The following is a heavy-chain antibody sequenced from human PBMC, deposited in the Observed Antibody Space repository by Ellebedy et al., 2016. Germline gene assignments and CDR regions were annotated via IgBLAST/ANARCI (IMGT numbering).Heavy chain of an antibody. Sequence: GESLKISCAASGFTFSSYGMHWVRQAPGKGLEWVAVIWYDGSNKYYADSVKGRFTISRDNSKNTLYLQMNSLRAEDTAVYYCAKDGSRLRPTYFDYWGQGTLVTVSS. J-gene: IGHJ4*02. D-gene: IGHD5-12*01. CDR3: AKDGSRLRPTYFDY. CDR2: IWYDGSNK. CDR1: GFTFSSYG. V-gene: IGHV3-30*02.